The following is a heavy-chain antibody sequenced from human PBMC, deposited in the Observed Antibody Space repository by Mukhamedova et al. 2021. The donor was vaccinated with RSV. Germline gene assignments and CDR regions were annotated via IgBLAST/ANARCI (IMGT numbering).Heavy chain of an antibody. J-gene: IGHJ6*02. V-gene: IGHV3-33*01. CDR3: ARWCDSKRMDV. CDR2: WYDGSND. D-gene: IGHD4/OR15-4a*01. Sequence: WYDGSNDNYADSVKGRFTIPRDNSKNTVSLQMNSLRVEDTAVSYCARWCDSKRMDVGVQGATVTVSS.